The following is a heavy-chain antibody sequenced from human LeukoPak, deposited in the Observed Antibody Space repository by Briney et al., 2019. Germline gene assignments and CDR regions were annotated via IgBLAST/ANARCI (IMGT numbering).Heavy chain of an antibody. Sequence: GGSLRLSCAAPGFTFSNYPMHWVRQAPGKGLERVAVISYDGSNKYYADSVKGRFTISRDNSKNTLYLQMNSLRAEDTAVYYCARGDVLRFLEWLPYFDYWGQGTLVTVSS. CDR1: GFTFSNYP. J-gene: IGHJ4*02. V-gene: IGHV3-30-3*01. CDR3: ARGDVLRFLEWLPYFDY. D-gene: IGHD3-3*01. CDR2: ISYDGSNK.